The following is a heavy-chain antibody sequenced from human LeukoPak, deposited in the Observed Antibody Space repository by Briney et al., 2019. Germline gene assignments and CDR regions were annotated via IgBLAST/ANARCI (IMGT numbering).Heavy chain of an antibody. Sequence: GGSLRLSCAASGFTFSSYGMHWVRQAPGKGLEWVAVIWYDGSNKYYADSVKGRFTISRDNSKTTLYLQMNSLSAEDTAVYYCARPTSYDYVWGSYRLDYWGQGTLVTVSS. V-gene: IGHV3-33*01. D-gene: IGHD3-16*02. CDR1: GFTFSSYG. CDR2: IWYDGSNK. CDR3: ARPTSYDYVWGSYRLDY. J-gene: IGHJ4*02.